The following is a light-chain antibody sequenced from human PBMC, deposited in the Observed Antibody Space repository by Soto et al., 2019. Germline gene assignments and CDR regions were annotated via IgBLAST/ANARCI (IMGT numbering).Light chain of an antibody. V-gene: IGKV4-1*01. CDR3: QQYYTTPVA. Sequence: DIVMTQSPDSLAVSLGERATINCKSSQSVLYSSNNNNYLAWYQQKPGQPPKLLLYWASTRESGVPDRFSGSGSGTDFTPTISNLRAEDVAVYYCQQYYTTPVAFGQGTKVEIK. CDR1: QSVLYSSNNNNY. J-gene: IGKJ1*01. CDR2: WAS.